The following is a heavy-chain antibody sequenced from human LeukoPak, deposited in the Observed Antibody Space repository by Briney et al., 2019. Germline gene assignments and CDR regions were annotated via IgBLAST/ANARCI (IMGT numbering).Heavy chain of an antibody. Sequence: GSLRLSCAASGFIVSSNYMSWVRQPPGKGLEWIGEINHSGSTNYNPSPKSRVTISVDTSKNQFSLKLSSVTAADTAVYYCARHLRYFDWFPDYFDYWGQGTLVTVSS. CDR2: INHSGST. V-gene: IGHV4-34*01. CDR1: GFIVSSNY. CDR3: ARHLRYFDWFPDYFDY. D-gene: IGHD3-9*01. J-gene: IGHJ4*02.